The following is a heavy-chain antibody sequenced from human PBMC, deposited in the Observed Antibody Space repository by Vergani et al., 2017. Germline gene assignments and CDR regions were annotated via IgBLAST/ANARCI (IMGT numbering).Heavy chain of an antibody. CDR1: GYTFTNYY. V-gene: IGHV1-46*03. J-gene: IGHJ4*01. Sequence: QVLLVQSGAEVKKPGASVRFSCQTSGYTFTNYYLHWVRQAPGQGLDWMGIINHSGGSTTYAQPFQDRLTMTRDKSTSTVYMDLSNLRSEDTAVYYCARPHGDRLPPDPRRLDYWGQGNLVTVSS. CDR3: ARPHGDRLPPDPRRLDY. CDR2: INHSGGST.